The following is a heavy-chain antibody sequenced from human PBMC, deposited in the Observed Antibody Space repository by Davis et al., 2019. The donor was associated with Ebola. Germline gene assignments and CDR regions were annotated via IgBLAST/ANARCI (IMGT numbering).Heavy chain of an antibody. V-gene: IGHV3-7*01. Sequence: GESLKISCAASGFTFSNYWMSWVRQVPGRGLEWVANIQQDGGDKHYLESVKGRFTISRDNAKNSLYLQMNGLKAEDTAVYFCATSESFFDYAAYFHYWGQGTLLTVSS. D-gene: IGHD3-16*01. CDR3: ATSESFFDYAAYFHY. CDR2: IQQDGGDK. J-gene: IGHJ4*02. CDR1: GFTFSNYW.